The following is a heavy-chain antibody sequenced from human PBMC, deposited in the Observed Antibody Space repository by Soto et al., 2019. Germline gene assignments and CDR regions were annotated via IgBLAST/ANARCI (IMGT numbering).Heavy chain of an antibody. CDR2: IYYSGST. CDR3: ARLNRIAVAGTGGVWYFDY. J-gene: IGHJ4*02. V-gene: IGHV4-59*08. Sequence: PSETLSLTCTVSGGSISSYYWSWIRQPPGKGLEWIGYIYYSGSTNYNPSLKSRVTISVDTSKNQFSLKLSSVTAADTAVYYCARLNRIAVAGTGGVWYFDYWGQGTLVTVSS. CDR1: GGSISSYY. D-gene: IGHD6-19*01.